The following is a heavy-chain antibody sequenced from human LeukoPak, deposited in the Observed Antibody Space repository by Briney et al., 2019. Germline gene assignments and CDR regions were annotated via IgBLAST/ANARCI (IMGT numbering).Heavy chain of an antibody. J-gene: IGHJ4*02. CDR1: GGSISSGGYY. CDR2: IYYSGST. V-gene: IGHV4-31*03. CDR3: AGGSGEPRGYFDY. D-gene: IGHD3-10*01. Sequence: SQTLSLTCTVSGGSISSGGYYWSWVRQHPGKGLEWIGYIYYSGSTYYNPSLKSRVTISVDTSKNQFSLKRSSVTAADTAVYYCAGGSGEPRGYFDYWGQGTLVTVSS.